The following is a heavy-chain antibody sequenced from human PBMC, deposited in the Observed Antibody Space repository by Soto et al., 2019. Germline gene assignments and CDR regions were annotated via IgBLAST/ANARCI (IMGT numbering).Heavy chain of an antibody. CDR1: GYTFTGYY. Sequence: GASVKVSCKASGYTFTGYYMHWVRQAPGQGLEWMGWINPNSGGTNYAQKFQGRVTMTRDTSISTAYMELGRLRSDDTAVYYCARDAPPAAIWAYYYYYGMDVWGQGTTVTVSS. J-gene: IGHJ6*02. D-gene: IGHD2-2*01. V-gene: IGHV1-2*02. CDR2: INPNSGGT. CDR3: ARDAPPAAIWAYYYYYGMDV.